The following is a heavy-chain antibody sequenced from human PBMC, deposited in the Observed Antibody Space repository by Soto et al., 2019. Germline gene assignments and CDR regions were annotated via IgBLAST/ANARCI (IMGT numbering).Heavy chain of an antibody. CDR3: AKANGGDPTNWFDP. V-gene: IGHV3-23*01. D-gene: IGHD2-21*02. J-gene: IGHJ5*02. CDR2: ISGSGGST. CDR1: GFTFSSYA. Sequence: PGGSLRLSCAASGFTFSSYAMSWVRQAPGKGLEWVSAISGSGGSTYYADSVKGRFTISRGNSKNTLYLQMNSLRAEDTAVYYCAKANGGDPTNWFDPWGQGTLVTVSS.